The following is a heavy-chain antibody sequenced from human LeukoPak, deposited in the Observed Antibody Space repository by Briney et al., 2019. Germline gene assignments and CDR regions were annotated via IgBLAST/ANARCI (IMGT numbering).Heavy chain of an antibody. Sequence: ASGPTLVNPTQTLTLTCTFSGFSLTTSGVGVGWIRQPPGKALEWLGLIYWNDDKRYSPSLKSRLTISKVPSKNQVVLTVTKVDPVDTATYYCAYSSVYYSEPRGYYYFNFWGQGTLVAVSS. D-gene: IGHD5/OR15-5a*01. CDR3: AYSSVYYSEPRGYYYFNF. CDR2: IYWNDDK. J-gene: IGHJ4*02. CDR1: GFSLTTSGVG. V-gene: IGHV2-5*01.